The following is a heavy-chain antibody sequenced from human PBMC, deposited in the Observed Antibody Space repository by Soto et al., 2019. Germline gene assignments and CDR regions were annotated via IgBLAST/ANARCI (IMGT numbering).Heavy chain of an antibody. D-gene: IGHD4-17*01. CDR1: GGTFSSYA. V-gene: IGHV1-69*13. Sequence: SVKVSCKASGGTFSSYAISWVRQAPVQGLEWMGGIIPIFGTANYAQKFQGRVTITADESTSTAYMELSSLRSEDTAVYYFARAMGATVTRYYYGMDVWGQGTTVTSP. J-gene: IGHJ6*02. CDR2: IIPIFGTA. CDR3: ARAMGATVTRYYYGMDV.